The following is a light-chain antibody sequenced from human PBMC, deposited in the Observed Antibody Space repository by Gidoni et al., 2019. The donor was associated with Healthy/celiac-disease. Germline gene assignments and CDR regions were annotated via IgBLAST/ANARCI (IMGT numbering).Light chain of an antibody. Sequence: DIQMTQSPYSLSASVGDRVTITCQASQDISNYLNWYQQKPGKAPKLLIYDASKLETGVPSRFSGSGSGTDFTFTISIRQPEDIATYYCQQYDNLRRTFGQGTKVEIK. V-gene: IGKV1-33*01. CDR2: DAS. CDR1: QDISNY. J-gene: IGKJ1*01. CDR3: QQYDNLRRT.